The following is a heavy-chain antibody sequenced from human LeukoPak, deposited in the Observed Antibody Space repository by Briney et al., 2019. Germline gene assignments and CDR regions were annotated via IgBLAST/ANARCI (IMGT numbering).Heavy chain of an antibody. CDR1: GGSISSYY. CDR3: ARDQRLWFGESLYYYYYYMDV. D-gene: IGHD3-10*01. J-gene: IGHJ6*03. V-gene: IGHV4-4*07. CDR2: IYTSGST. Sequence: SETLSLTCTVSGGSISSYYWSWIRQPAGKGLEWIGRIYTSGSTNYNPSLKSRVTISVDTSKNQFSLKLSSVTAADTAVYYCARDQRLWFGESLYYYYYYMDVWGKGTTVTISS.